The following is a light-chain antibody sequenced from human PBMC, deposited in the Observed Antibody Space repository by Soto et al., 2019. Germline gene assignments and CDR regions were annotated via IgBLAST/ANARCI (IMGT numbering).Light chain of an antibody. J-gene: IGLJ2*01. V-gene: IGLV2-8*01. CDR3: SSYAGSNNLV. CDR2: EVS. Sequence: QSALTQPASVSGSPGQSITISCTGTSGDIGGYNYVSWYQQLPGKAPKLMIYEVSSRPSGVPDRFSGSKSGNTASLTVSGLQAEDEADYYCSSYAGSNNLVFGGGTKLTVL. CDR1: SGDIGGYNY.